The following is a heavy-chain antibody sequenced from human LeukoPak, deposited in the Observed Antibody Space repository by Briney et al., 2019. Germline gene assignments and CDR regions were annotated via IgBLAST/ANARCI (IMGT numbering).Heavy chain of an antibody. CDR2: MNPNSGNT. CDR3: ARGRTTVTTFYYYYYGMDV. D-gene: IGHD4-17*01. V-gene: IGHV1-8*01. CDR1: GYTFTSYD. J-gene: IGHJ6*02. Sequence: PLASVKVSCKASGYTFTSYDINWVRQATGQGLEWMGWMNPNSGNTSYAQKFQGRVTMTRNTSISTAYMELSSLRSEDTAVYYCARGRTTVTTFYYYYYGMDVWGQGTTVTVSS.